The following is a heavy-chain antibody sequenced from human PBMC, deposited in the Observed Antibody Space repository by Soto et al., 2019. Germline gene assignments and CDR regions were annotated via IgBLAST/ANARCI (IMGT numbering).Heavy chain of an antibody. CDR1: GGSFSDYH. Sequence: PSETLSLTCAVSGGSFSDYHWSWIRQPPGKGLEWIEEINHSGGTNYNPSLKSRVTISVDTSKNQFSLRLSSVTAADTAVYYCGRGRGDYNYYGLDVWGRGTTVTVSS. CDR3: GRGRGDYNYYGLDV. V-gene: IGHV4-34*01. CDR2: INHSGGT. D-gene: IGHD4-17*01. J-gene: IGHJ6*02.